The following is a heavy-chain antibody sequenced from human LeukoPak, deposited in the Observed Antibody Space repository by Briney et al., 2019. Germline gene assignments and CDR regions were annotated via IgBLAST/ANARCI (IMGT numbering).Heavy chain of an antibody. V-gene: IGHV4-4*07. D-gene: IGHD4-17*01. Sequence: NPSETLSLTCTVSGGSISGYYWSWIRQPAGKGLEWIGRIFTDGGTSYNPSLRSRVTISIDTSKKHFFLKLKSVTAADTAVYYCATGYGDFRVEGRYFYSWGQGTLVTVSS. CDR2: IFTDGGT. CDR3: ATGYGDFRVEGRYFYS. CDR1: GGSISGYY. J-gene: IGHJ4*02.